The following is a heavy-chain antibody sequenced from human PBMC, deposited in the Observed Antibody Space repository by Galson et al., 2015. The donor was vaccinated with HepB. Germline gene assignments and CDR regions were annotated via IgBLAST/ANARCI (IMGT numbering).Heavy chain of an antibody. V-gene: IGHV1-2*06. D-gene: IGHD2-2*01. CDR1: GGTFSSYA. CDR2: INPNSGGT. J-gene: IGHJ3*02. CDR3: ARKVVPAADDAFDI. Sequence: SVKVSCKASGGTFSSYAISWVRQAPGQGLEWMGRINPNSGGTNYAQKFQGRVTMTRDTSISTAYMELSRLRSDDTAVYYCARKVVPAADDAFDIWGQGTMVTVSS.